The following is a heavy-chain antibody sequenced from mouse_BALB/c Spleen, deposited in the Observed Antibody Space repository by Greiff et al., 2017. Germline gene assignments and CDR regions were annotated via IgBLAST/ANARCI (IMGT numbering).Heavy chain of an antibody. CDR2: INPNNGGT. J-gene: IGHJ2*01. CDR3: ARKNWDGSTYFDY. D-gene: IGHD4-1*01. CDR1: GYTFTDYN. Sequence: EVQLQQSGPELVKPGASVKIPCKASGYTFTDYNMNWVKQSHGKSLEWIGDINPNNGGTIYNQKFKGKATLTVDKSSSTAYMELRSLTSEDTAVYYCARKNWDGSTYFDYWGQGTTLTVSS. V-gene: IGHV1-18*01.